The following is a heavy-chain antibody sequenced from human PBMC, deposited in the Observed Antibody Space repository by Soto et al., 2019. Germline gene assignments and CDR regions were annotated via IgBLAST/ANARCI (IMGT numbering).Heavy chain of an antibody. CDR3: VKAADHNSRGTYFDN. CDR1: TSDGYS. Sequence: TSDGYSWSWVRQAPGEGLEWVSGISWNSAFKAYADSVRGRFTISRDNAKNALFLQMDSLRPEDTALYYCVKAADHNSRGTYFDNWGQGVLVTVSS. D-gene: IGHD1-20*01. CDR2: ISWNSAFK. V-gene: IGHV3-9*01. J-gene: IGHJ4*02.